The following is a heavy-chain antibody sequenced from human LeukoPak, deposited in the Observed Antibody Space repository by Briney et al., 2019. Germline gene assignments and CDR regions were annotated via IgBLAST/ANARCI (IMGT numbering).Heavy chain of an antibody. CDR1: GYIFTGYY. CDR2: INPNSGGT. D-gene: IGHD2-15*01. J-gene: IGHJ4*02. Sequence: ASVKVSCKASGYIFTGYYMHWVRQAPGQGLEWMGWINPNSGGTNYAQKFQGRVTMTRDTSISTAYMELSRLRSDDTAVYYCARVLRLAYCSGGSCYSEGMSLTAFDYWGQGTLVTVSS. CDR3: ARVLRLAYCSGGSCYSEGMSLTAFDY. V-gene: IGHV1-2*02.